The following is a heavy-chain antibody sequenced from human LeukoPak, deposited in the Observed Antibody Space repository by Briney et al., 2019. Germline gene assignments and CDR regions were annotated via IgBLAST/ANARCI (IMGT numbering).Heavy chain of an antibody. CDR1: GYTFSNFG. J-gene: IGHJ4*02. V-gene: IGHV1-18*01. CDR2: ISGNNYNP. Sequence: ASVKVSCKASGYTFSNFGISWVRQAPGQGLEWMGWISGNNYNPNYGQKFQGRLTVTTDSSTSTAYMELRNLRSDDTAVYYCARDGISTDDYSGQGTLVTVSS. CDR3: ARDGISTDDY. D-gene: IGHD2-2*01.